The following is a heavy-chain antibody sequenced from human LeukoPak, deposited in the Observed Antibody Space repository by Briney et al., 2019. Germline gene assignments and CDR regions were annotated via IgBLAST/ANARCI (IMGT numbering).Heavy chain of an antibody. J-gene: IGHJ5*02. V-gene: IGHV1-69*05. D-gene: IGHD2-2*01. CDR1: GGTFSSYA. CDR2: IIPIFGTA. Sequence: AASVEVSCKASGGTFSSYAISWVRQAPGQGLEWMGGIIPIFGTANYAQKFQGRVTITTDESTSTAYMELSSLRSEDTAVYYCARETVAMDGRRWFDPWGQGTLVTVSS. CDR3: ARETVAMDGRRWFDP.